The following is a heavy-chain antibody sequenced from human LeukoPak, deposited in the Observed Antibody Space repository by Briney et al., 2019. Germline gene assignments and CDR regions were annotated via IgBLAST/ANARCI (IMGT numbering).Heavy chain of an antibody. CDR3: ARGYYYASGSNPPNYYYYMDV. V-gene: IGHV5-51*01. D-gene: IGHD3-10*01. CDR1: GYSFTSYW. CDR2: IYPGDSDT. J-gene: IGHJ6*03. Sequence: KSGESLKISCKGSGYSFTSYWIGWVRQMPGKGLEWMGIIYPGDSDTRYSPSFQGQVTISADKSISTAYLQWSSLKASDTAMYYCARGYYYASGSNPPNYYYYMDVWGNGTTVIISS.